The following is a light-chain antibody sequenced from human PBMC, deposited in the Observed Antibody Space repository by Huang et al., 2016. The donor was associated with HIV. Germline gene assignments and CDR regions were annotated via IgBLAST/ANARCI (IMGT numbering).Light chain of an antibody. CDR2: TAS. J-gene: IGKJ1*01. V-gene: IGKV1-NL1*01. Sequence: DIQMTQSPSSLSAFVGDRVTITCRASQGISNSLAWYQQKPGKAPKLLVYTASRLEKGVPSRLNGSGSGTDYTLTINTLQPEDFATYHCQQYYSTPTFGRGTKVAVK. CDR1: QGISNS. CDR3: QQYYSTPT.